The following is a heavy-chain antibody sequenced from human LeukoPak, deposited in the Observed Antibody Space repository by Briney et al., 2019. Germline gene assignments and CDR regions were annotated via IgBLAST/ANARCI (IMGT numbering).Heavy chain of an antibody. CDR3: AKQPLLWFGDQDYSDL. CDR2: IGGRSDTT. Sequence: PGGSLRLSCAASGFTFSAYAMTWVRQAPGKGLEWVSSIGGRSDTTHYADSVKGRFTISRENAKNTLYLQMTSLRAEDTAFYFCAKQPLLWFGDQDYSDLWGQGTLVTVSA. CDR1: GFTFSAYA. V-gene: IGHV3-23*01. D-gene: IGHD3-10*01. J-gene: IGHJ4*02.